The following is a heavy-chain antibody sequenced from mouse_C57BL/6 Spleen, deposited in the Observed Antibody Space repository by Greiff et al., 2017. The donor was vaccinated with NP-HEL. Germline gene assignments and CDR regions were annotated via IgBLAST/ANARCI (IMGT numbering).Heavy chain of an antibody. CDR1: GYAFSSYW. J-gene: IGHJ1*03. V-gene: IGHV1-80*01. D-gene: IGHD2-1*01. CDR3: ARRDIYFGKGEYFDV. Sequence: QVQLKQSGAELVKPGASVKISCKASGYAFSSYWMNWVKQRPGKGLEWIGQIYPGDGDTNYNGKFKGKATLTADKSSSTAYMQLSSLTSEDSAVYFCARRDIYFGKGEYFDVWGTGTTVTVSS. CDR2: IYPGDGDT.